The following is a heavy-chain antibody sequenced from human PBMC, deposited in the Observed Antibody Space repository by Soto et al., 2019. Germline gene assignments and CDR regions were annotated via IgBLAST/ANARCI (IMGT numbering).Heavy chain of an antibody. CDR3: ARAPRVAARLMFDY. CDR1: GGSISSYY. J-gene: IGHJ4*02. Sequence: SETLSLTCTVSGGSISSYYWSWIRQPPGKGLEWVWYIYYSGSTNYNPSLKSRVTKSVDTSKNQFSLKLSSVTAADTAVYYCARAPRVAARLMFDYWGQGTLVTVSS. V-gene: IGHV4-59*01. D-gene: IGHD6-6*01. CDR2: IYYSGST.